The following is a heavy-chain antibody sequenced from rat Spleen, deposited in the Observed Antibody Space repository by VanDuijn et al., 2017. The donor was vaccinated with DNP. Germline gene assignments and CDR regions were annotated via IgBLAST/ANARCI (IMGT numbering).Heavy chain of an antibody. Sequence: EVQLVESGGGLVQPGRSLKLSCAASGFTFSDYNMAWVRQAPKKGLEWVATIIYDGSSTHYGDSVKGRFTISRDNAKSTLYLQMDSLRSEDTATYYCATHNNYYFGMDAWGQGTSVTVSS. J-gene: IGHJ4*01. D-gene: IGHD1-10*01. V-gene: IGHV5-7*01. CDR3: ATHNNYYFGMDA. CDR2: IIYDGSST. CDR1: GFTFSDYN.